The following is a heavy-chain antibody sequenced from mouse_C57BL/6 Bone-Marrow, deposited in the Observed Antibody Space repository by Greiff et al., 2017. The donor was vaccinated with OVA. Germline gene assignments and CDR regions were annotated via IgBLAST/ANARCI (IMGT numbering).Heavy chain of an antibody. CDR2: ILPGSGST. V-gene: IGHV1-9*01. CDR1: GYTFTGYW. J-gene: IGHJ3*01. D-gene: IGHD2-4*01. Sequence: QVQLKQSGAELMKPGASVKLSCKATGYTFTGYWIEWVKQRPGHGLEWIGEILPGSGSTNYNEKFKGKATFTADTSSNTAYMQLSSLTTGDSAIYYCARVITTEVWFAYWGQGTLVTVSA. CDR3: ARVITTEVWFAY.